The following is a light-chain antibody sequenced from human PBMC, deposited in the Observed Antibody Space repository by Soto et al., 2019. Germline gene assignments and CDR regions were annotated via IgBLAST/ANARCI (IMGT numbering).Light chain of an antibody. V-gene: IGKV3-11*01. CDR1: QSVSSS. CDR3: QQRSN. CDR2: DAS. J-gene: IGKJ5*01. Sequence: EIVLTQSPGTLSLSAGERATLSCRASQSVSSSFAWYQQKPGQAPRLLIYDASNRATGIPARFSGSGSGTDFTLTISSLEPEDFAVYYCQQRSNFGQGTRLEIK.